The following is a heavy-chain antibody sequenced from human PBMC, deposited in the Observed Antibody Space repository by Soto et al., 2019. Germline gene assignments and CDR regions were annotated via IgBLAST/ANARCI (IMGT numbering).Heavy chain of an antibody. D-gene: IGHD1-26*01. CDR3: ARRPWLGATPLDY. Sequence: EVQLVESGGGLVQPGGSLRLSCAASGFTVSSNYMSWVRQAPGKGLEWVSVIYSGGSTYYADSVKGRFTISRDNSKNTLYRQMNSRSAEDTAVYYCARRPWLGATPLDYWGQGTMVSVSS. V-gene: IGHV3-66*04. CDR1: GFTVSSNY. J-gene: IGHJ4*02. CDR2: IYSGGST.